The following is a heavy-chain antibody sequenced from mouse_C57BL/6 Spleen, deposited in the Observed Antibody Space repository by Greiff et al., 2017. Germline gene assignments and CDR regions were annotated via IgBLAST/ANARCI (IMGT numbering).Heavy chain of an antibody. CDR1: GYTFTDYE. J-gene: IGHJ3*01. CDR3: TRWDYDAFAY. V-gene: IGHV1-15*01. D-gene: IGHD2-4*01. CDR2: IDPETGGT. Sequence: VHLVESGAELVRPGASVTLSCKASGYTFTDYEMHWVKQTPVHGLEWIGAIDPETGGTAYNQKFKGKAILTADKSSSTAYMELRSLTSEDSAVYYCTRWDYDAFAYWGQGTLVTVSA.